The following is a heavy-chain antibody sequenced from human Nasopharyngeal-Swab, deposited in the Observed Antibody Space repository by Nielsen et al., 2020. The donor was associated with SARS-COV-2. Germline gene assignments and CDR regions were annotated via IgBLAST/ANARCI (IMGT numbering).Heavy chain of an antibody. CDR1: GFTFSSYS. Sequence: GESLKISCAASGFTFSSYSMNWVRQAPGKGLEWVSYISSSSSTIYYADSVKGRFTISRDNAKNSLYLQMNSLRAEDTAVYYCAAGRNYDFWSGYSDYWGQGTLVTVSS. D-gene: IGHD3-3*01. CDR2: ISSSSSTI. CDR3: AAGRNYDFWSGYSDY. J-gene: IGHJ4*02. V-gene: IGHV3-48*04.